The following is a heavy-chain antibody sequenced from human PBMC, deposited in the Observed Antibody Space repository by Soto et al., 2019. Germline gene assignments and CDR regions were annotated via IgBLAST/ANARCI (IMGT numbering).Heavy chain of an antibody. J-gene: IGHJ4*02. V-gene: IGHV5-10-1*01. Sequence: GESLKISCNGSGYIFAGYWITWVRQKPGKGLEWMGRIDPSDSQTYYSPSFRGHVTISATKSITTVFLQWSSLRASDTAMYYCARQIYDSDTGPNFRYYFDSWGQGTPVTVSS. CDR1: GYIFAGYW. D-gene: IGHD3-22*01. CDR2: IDPSDSQT. CDR3: ARQIYDSDTGPNFRYYFDS.